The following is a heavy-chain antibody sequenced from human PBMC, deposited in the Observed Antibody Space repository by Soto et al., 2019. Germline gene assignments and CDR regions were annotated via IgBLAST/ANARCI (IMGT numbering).Heavy chain of an antibody. CDR2: FDPEDGET. CDR1: GYTVTELS. V-gene: IGHV1-24*01. D-gene: IGHD5-12*01. CDR3: ATVSKVATIFSHHEQYYFYLDV. Sequence: ASVKVSCKVSGYTVTELSVHWVRQAPGKGREWMGSFDPEDGETIYAQKFQGRVTMTADTSTDTAYMELSSLRSEDTAVYFCATVSKVATIFSHHEQYYFYLDVWDKGTTVTVSS. J-gene: IGHJ6*03.